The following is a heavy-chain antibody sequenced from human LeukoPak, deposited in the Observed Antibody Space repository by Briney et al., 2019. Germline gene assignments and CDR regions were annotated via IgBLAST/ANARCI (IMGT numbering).Heavy chain of an antibody. Sequence: GGSLRLSCAASGFTFSSYGMTWVRQAPGMGLEWVSALTYRGGNTYYAASVKGRFTISRDNSKNTLYLQMKNLRAEDTAVYYCAKAREDTCYYDSRRYYFATPLDYWGQGNLVTVSS. CDR1: GFTFSSYG. J-gene: IGHJ4*02. D-gene: IGHD3-22*01. CDR2: LTYRGGNT. V-gene: IGHV3-23*01. CDR3: AKAREDTCYYDSRRYYFATPLDY.